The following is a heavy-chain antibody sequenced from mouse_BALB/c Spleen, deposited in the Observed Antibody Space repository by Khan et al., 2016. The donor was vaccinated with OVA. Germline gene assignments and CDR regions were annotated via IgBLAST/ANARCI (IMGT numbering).Heavy chain of an antibody. Sequence: QIQLVQSGPELKKPGETVKISCKAPGYAFTDYGMNWVKQAPGKGLKWMGWINTYTGESTYVDDFKGRLAISLETSASTAYLQVSNLKNEDTATXFCARSDGNYKFTYWGQGTLVTVSA. V-gene: IGHV9-3-1*01. J-gene: IGHJ3*01. CDR1: GYAFTDYG. CDR2: INTYTGES. CDR3: ARSDGNYKFTY. D-gene: IGHD2-1*01.